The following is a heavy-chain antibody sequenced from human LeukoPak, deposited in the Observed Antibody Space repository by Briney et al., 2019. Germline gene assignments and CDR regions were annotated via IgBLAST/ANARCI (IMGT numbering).Heavy chain of an antibody. V-gene: IGHV1-69*06. D-gene: IGHD6-13*01. CDR3: AKDWQQLVTPPTYFDY. CDR2: IIPIFGTA. CDR1: GGTFSSYA. Sequence: SVKVSCKASGGTFSSYAISWVRQAPGQGLEWMGGIIPIFGTANYAQKFQGRVTITADKSTSTAYMELSSLRAEDTAVYYCAKDWQQLVTPPTYFDYWGQGTLVTVSS. J-gene: IGHJ4*02.